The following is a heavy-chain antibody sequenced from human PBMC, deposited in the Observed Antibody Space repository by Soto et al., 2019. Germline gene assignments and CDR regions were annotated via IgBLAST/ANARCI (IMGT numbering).Heavy chain of an antibody. CDR3: ARGVAVAGAPSNWFDP. V-gene: IGHV1-18*04. Sequence: ASVKVSCKASGYTFTSYGISWVRQAPGQGLEWMGWISAYNGNTNYAQKLQGRVTMTTDTSTSTAYMELRSLRSDDTAVYYRARGVAVAGAPSNWFDPWGQGTRGTVSS. D-gene: IGHD6-19*01. CDR2: ISAYNGNT. CDR1: GYTFTSYG. J-gene: IGHJ5*02.